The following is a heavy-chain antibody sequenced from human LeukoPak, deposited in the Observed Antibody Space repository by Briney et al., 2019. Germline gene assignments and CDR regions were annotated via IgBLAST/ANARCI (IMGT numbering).Heavy chain of an antibody. CDR1: GFTFSSYG. CDR2: ISYDGSNK. J-gene: IGHJ5*02. D-gene: IGHD6-13*01. CDR3: AKDIAEQQLPQGWFDP. V-gene: IGHV3-30*18. Sequence: GGSLRLSCAASGFTFSSYGMHCVRQAPGKGLEWVAVISYDGSNKYYADSVKGRFTISRDNSKNTLYLQMNSLRAEDTAVYYCAKDIAEQQLPQGWFDPWGQGTLVTVSS.